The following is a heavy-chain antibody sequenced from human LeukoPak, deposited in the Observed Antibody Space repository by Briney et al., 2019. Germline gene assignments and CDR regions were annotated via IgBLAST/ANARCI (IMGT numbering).Heavy chain of an antibody. CDR3: ASGGYCSSTTCYPNWFDP. CDR2: VSYSGST. CDR1: GGSITSYY. V-gene: IGHV4-59*01. D-gene: IGHD2-2*01. J-gene: IGHJ5*02. Sequence: SETLSLTCTVYGGSITSYYWSWIRQPPGKGLEWIGYVSYSGSTNYNPSLKSRVSISVDTSKNQFSLKLSSVTAADTAVYYCASGGYCSSTTCYPNWFDPWGQGTLVTVSS.